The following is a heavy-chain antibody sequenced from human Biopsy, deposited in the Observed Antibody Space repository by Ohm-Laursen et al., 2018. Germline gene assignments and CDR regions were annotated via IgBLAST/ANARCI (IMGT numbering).Heavy chain of an antibody. J-gene: IGHJ6*02. CDR1: GFTFSVYA. CDR3: ARDPIVGSKADGMDV. CDR2: IWYDGSSE. V-gene: IGHV3-33*01. Sequence: LSLTCTASGFTFSVYAMHWVRQAPGKGLEWVAIIWYDGSSEYYADSVKGRFTISRDNSKNTVYLQMNSLRVEDTAVYYCARDPIVGSKADGMDVWGQGTTVTVSS. D-gene: IGHD1-26*01.